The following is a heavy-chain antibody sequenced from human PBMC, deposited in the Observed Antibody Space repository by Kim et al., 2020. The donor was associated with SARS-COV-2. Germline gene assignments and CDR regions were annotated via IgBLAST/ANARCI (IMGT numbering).Heavy chain of an antibody. J-gene: IGHJ2*01. V-gene: IGHV1-69*13. CDR1: GGTFSSYA. CDR2: IIPIFGTA. D-gene: IGHD3-22*01. Sequence: SVKVSCKASGGTFSSYAISWVRQAPGQGLEWMGGIIPIFGTANYAQKFQGRVTITADESTSTAYMELSSLRSEDTAVYYCARDRLYDSSGYYFWWYFDLWGRGTLVTVSS. CDR3: ARDRLYDSSGYYFWWYFDL.